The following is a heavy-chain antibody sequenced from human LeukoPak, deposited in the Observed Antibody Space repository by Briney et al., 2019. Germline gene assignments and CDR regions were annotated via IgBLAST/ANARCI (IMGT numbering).Heavy chain of an antibody. CDR2: ISYDGSNK. V-gene: IGHV3-30-3*01. Sequence: GRSLRLSCAASGFTFSSYAMHWVRQAPGKGLEWVAVISYDGSNKYYADSVKGRFTISRDNSKNTLYLQMNSLRAEDTAVYYCAVVDRYSYGYNYYYGMDVWGQGTTVTVSS. CDR3: AVVDRYSYGYNYYYGMDV. CDR1: GFTFSSYA. D-gene: IGHD5-18*01. J-gene: IGHJ6*02.